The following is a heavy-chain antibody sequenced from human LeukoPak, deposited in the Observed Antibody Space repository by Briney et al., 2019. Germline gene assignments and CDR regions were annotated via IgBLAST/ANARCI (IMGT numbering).Heavy chain of an antibody. CDR1: GDTFTSYG. V-gene: IGHV1-18*01. CDR3: AREVSAAGIAQFFDY. CDR2: ISAYNGNT. J-gene: IGHJ4*02. Sequence: GASVKVSCKASGDTFTSYGISWVRQAPGQGLEWMGWISAYNGNTNYAQKLQGRVTMTTDTSTSTAYMELRSLRSDDAAVYYCAREVSAAGIAQFFDYWGQGTLVTVSS. D-gene: IGHD6-13*01.